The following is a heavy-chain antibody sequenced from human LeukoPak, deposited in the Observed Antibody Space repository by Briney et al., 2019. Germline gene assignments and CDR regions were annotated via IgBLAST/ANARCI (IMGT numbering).Heavy chain of an antibody. Sequence: PGRSLRLSCAASGFTFSSYGMHWVRQAPGKGLEWVAVIWYDGSNKYYADSVKGRFTISRDNSKNTLYLQMNSLRAEDTAVYYCERVDGAMGSLDYWGQGMLVTVSS. CDR2: IWYDGSNK. CDR1: GFTFSSYG. V-gene: IGHV3-33*01. J-gene: IGHJ4*02. CDR3: ERVDGAMGSLDY. D-gene: IGHD5-18*01.